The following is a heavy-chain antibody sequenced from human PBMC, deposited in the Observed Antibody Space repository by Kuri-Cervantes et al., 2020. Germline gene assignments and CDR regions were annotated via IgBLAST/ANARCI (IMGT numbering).Heavy chain of an antibody. CDR2: IYYSGST. Sequence: GSLRLSCTVSGGPLSSSRYYWGWIRQPTGKGLEWIGIIYYSGSTYYNPSLKSRVIISVDTSKNQFSLKLSSVTAADTAVYFCARRYWAVAGSPFDYWGQGTLVTVSS. CDR1: GGPLSSSRYY. D-gene: IGHD6-19*01. V-gene: IGHV4-39*01. CDR3: ARRYWAVAGSPFDY. J-gene: IGHJ4*02.